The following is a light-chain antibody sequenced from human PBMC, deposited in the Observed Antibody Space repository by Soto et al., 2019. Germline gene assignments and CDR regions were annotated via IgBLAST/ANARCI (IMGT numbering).Light chain of an antibody. Sequence: EIVLTQSPGTLSLSPGERATLSCRASQSISDTLAWYQQKPGQAPRLLIHGASTRATGFPARFSGSGSGTDFTLTISRLEPEDFAVYYCQQYGHSPWTFGQGTKVDIK. J-gene: IGKJ1*01. CDR3: QQYGHSPWT. CDR2: GAS. CDR1: QSISDT. V-gene: IGKV3-20*01.